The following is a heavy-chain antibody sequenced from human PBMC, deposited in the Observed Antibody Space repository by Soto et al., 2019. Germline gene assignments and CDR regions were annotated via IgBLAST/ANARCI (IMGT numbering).Heavy chain of an antibody. V-gene: IGHV1-69*01. CDR2: TIPLFGTT. CDR1: GDTFKNSV. Sequence: QVQLVQSGVEVKKPGSSVRVSCKASGDTFKNSVISWVRQAPGQGLEWMGGTIPLFGTTDYDQKFQGKLTITTDESTTTAYMEVSRLTSEDTAVYYCVAELDFGKLSVVWGQGTTVIVSS. J-gene: IGHJ6*02. D-gene: IGHD3-10*01. CDR3: VAELDFGKLSVV.